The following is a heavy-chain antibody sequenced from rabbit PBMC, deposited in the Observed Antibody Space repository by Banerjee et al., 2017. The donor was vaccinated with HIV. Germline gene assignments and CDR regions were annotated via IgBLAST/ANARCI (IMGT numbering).Heavy chain of an antibody. D-gene: IGHD4-1*01. J-gene: IGHJ4*01. CDR2: INTSSGNT. V-gene: IGHV1S45*01. Sequence: QEQLVESGGGLVTLGGSLKLSCMASGIDFSSYAISWVRQAPGKGLEWIACINTSSGNTVYASWAKGRFTISKTSSTTVTLQMTSLTAADTATYFCARDLAGVIGWNFNLWGPGTLVTVS. CDR1: GIDFSSYA. CDR3: ARDLAGVIGWNFNL.